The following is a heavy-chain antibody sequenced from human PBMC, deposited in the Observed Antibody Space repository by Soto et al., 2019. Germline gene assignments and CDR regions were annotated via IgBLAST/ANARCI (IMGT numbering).Heavy chain of an antibody. CDR1: GYTFTRSG. Sequence: QVQLVQSGAEVKKPGASVKVSCKASGYTFTRSGISWVRQAPGQGLEWMGWINGYNGNTNYAQKFQGRITMTTDTRTGTAYMELRSLRSDDTAVYYCARMGDVPYYYYGMDVWGQGTTVIVSS. J-gene: IGHJ6*02. V-gene: IGHV1-18*01. CDR2: INGYNGNT. CDR3: ARMGDVPYYYYGMDV. D-gene: IGHD3-16*01.